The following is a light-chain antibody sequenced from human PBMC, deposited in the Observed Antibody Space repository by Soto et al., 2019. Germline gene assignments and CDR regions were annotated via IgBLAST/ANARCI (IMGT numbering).Light chain of an antibody. V-gene: IGKV1-5*01. CDR3: QQYNNWPPHT. CDR1: QSISSW. Sequence: DIQMTQSPSTLSASVGDRVTITCRASQSISSWLAWYQQKPGKAPQLLIYDASSLETGVPSRFSGSGSGTDFTLTISSLQPEDFAVYYCQQYNNWPPHTFGQGTRLEI. CDR2: DAS. J-gene: IGKJ5*01.